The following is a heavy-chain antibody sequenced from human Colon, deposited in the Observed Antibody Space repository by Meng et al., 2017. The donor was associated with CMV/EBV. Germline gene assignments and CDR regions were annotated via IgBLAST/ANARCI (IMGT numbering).Heavy chain of an antibody. CDR3: ARVTIFASGYYYGMDV. Sequence: GGSLRLSCAASGFTFSSYSMNWVRQAPGKGLEWVSYISSSSSTIYYADSVKGRFTISRDNAKNSLYLQMNSLRAEDTAVYYCARVTIFASGYYYGMDVWGQGTTVTVSS. J-gene: IGHJ6*02. CDR2: ISSSSSTI. CDR1: GFTFSSYS. V-gene: IGHV3-48*04. D-gene: IGHD3-9*01.